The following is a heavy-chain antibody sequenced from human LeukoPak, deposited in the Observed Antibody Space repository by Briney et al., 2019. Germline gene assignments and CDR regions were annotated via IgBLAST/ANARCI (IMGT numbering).Heavy chain of an antibody. CDR3: AREGIAVADTYYYYYMDV. CDR2: MYIGGRT. CDR1: GTSIRSGSYY. Sequence: SQTLSLTCTVTGTSIRSGSYYWDWIRQAAGKGLEWIGRMYIGGRTTYNPSLKSRVTISLETTENQFSLRLRSVTAADTAVYYCAREGIAVADTYYYYYMDVWGKGTWVTVSS. V-gene: IGHV4-61*02. J-gene: IGHJ6*03. D-gene: IGHD6-19*01.